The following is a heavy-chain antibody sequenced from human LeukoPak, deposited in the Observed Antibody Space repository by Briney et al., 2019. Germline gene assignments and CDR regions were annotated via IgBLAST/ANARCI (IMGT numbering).Heavy chain of an antibody. D-gene: IGHD3-10*01. J-gene: IGHJ4*02. Sequence: PSETLSLTCAVSGYSISSGYYWGWIRQPPGKGLEWIGSIYHSGSTYYNPSLKSRVTISVDTSKNQFSLKLSSVTAADTAVYYCARHRITMARGVMPYFDYWGQGTLVTVSS. CDR2: IYHSGST. CDR3: ARHRITMARGVMPYFDY. V-gene: IGHV4-38-2*01. CDR1: GYSISSGYY.